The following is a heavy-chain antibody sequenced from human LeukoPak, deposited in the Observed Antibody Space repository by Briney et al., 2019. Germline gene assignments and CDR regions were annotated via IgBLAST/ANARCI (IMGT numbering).Heavy chain of an antibody. Sequence: SETLSLTCTVSGGSISSSSYYWTWIRQPAGKGLEWIGHIYTTGTTNYNPSLKSRVTMSVDTSKNHFSLILSSVTAADTAVYYCASSLRYYGYYWFDPWGQGTLVTVSS. CDR2: IYTTGTT. D-gene: IGHD3-10*01. V-gene: IGHV4-61*09. CDR3: ASSLRYYGYYWFDP. CDR1: GGSISSSSYY. J-gene: IGHJ5*02.